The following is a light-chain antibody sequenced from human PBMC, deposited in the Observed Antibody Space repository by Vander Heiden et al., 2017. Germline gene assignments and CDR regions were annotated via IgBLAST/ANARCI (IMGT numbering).Light chain of an antibody. Sequence: DIQMTQSPSSLSASVGDRVTITCRASQSISTYLNWYQQRPGKAPKLLIYAASNLQSGLPSRFSGSGSGTDFTLTITSLQPEDFGTYYCQQSYSTPNTFGQGTRLEIK. V-gene: IGKV1-39*01. J-gene: IGKJ5*01. CDR1: QSISTY. CDR2: AAS. CDR3: QQSYSTPNT.